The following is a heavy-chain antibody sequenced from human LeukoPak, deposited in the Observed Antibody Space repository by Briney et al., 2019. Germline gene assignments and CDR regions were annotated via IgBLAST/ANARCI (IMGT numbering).Heavy chain of an antibody. D-gene: IGHD3-10*01. CDR3: ARDKFKGREGVLWFGEFPPNWFDP. Sequence: SVKVSCKAFGGTFSSYAISWVRQAPGQGLEWMGRIIPIFGTANYAQKFQGRVTITTDESTSTAYMELSSLRSEDTAVYYCARDKFKGREGVLWFGEFPPNWFDPWGQGTLVTVSS. J-gene: IGHJ5*02. CDR1: GGTFSSYA. V-gene: IGHV1-69*05. CDR2: IIPIFGTA.